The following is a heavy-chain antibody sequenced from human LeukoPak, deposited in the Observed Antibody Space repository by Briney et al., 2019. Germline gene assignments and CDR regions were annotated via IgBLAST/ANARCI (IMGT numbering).Heavy chain of an antibody. CDR2: INPNSGGT. D-gene: IGHD6-6*01. CDR3: ARDASNYDYYYMDV. V-gene: IGHV1-2*02. Sequence: ASVKVSCKASGYTFTGYYMHWVRQAPGQGLEWMGCINPNSGGTNYAQKFQGRVTMTRDTSISTAYMELSRLRSDDTAVYYCARDASNYDYYYMDVWGKGTTVTVSS. CDR1: GYTFTGYY. J-gene: IGHJ6*03.